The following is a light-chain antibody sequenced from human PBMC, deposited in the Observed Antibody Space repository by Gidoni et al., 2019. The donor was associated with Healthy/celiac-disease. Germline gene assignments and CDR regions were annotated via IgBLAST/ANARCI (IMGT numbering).Light chain of an antibody. CDR1: NKNY. V-gene: IGKV4-1*01. J-gene: IGKJ1*01. CDR3: QQYYSTPWT. CDR2: WAS. Sequence: DIVMTQSPDSLAVSLGERATINNKNYLAWYQQKPGQPPKLLIYWASTRESGVPDRFSGSGSGTDFTLTSSSLQAEDVAVYYCQQYYSTPWTFDQGTKVEIK.